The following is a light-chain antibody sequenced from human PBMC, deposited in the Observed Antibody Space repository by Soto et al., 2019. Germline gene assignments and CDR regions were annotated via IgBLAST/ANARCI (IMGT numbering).Light chain of an antibody. V-gene: IGLV2-11*01. CDR1: TSDTGDSNY. Sequence: QSALTQPPSVSGSPGQSVTISCTGTTSDTGDSNYVSWYQQHPGKAPNLLIYDVTRRPSGVPDRFSGSKSGNTASLTISGLQAEDEADYFCCSYAGSYTLVFGGGTKVTVL. J-gene: IGLJ2*01. CDR2: DVT. CDR3: CSYAGSYTLV.